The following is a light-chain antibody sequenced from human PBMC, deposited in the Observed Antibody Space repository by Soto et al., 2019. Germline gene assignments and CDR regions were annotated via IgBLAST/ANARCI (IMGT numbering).Light chain of an antibody. J-gene: IGKJ5*01. CDR2: KAS. CDR3: QQLNNYPIT. CDR1: QSISSW. V-gene: IGKV1-5*03. Sequence: DIQMTQSPSTLSASVVDRVTITCLASQSISSWLAWYQQKPGKAPKLLMYKASSLESGVPSRFSGSGSGTEFTLTISSLQPEDYATYYCQQLNNYPITFGQGTRLEI.